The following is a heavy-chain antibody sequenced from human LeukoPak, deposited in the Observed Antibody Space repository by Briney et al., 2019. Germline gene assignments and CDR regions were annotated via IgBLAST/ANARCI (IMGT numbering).Heavy chain of an antibody. CDR2: ISSSISYI. V-gene: IGHV3-21*01. CDR3: ARSGGSLYDY. J-gene: IGHJ4*02. Sequence: GGSLRLSCAASGFSFGNYAMSWVRQAPGKGLEWVSSISSSISYIYYADSVKGRSTISSDNAKNSLYLQMNSLRAEETAVYYCARSGGSLYDYWGQGTLVTVSS. D-gene: IGHD2-15*01. CDR1: GFSFGNYA.